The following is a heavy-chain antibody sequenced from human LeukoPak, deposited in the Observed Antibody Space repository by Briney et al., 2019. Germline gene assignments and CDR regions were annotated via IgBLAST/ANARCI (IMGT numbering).Heavy chain of an antibody. CDR3: AKGPGYDILTGYFDY. J-gene: IGHJ4*02. CDR1: GFTFSSYA. CDR2: ISGSGGST. V-gene: IGHV3-23*01. D-gene: IGHD3-9*01. Sequence: GGSLRLSCAASGFTFSSYAMSWVRQAPGKGLEWVSAISGSGGSTYYADSVKGRSTISRDNSKNTLYLQMNSLRAEDTAVYYCAKGPGYDILTGYFDYWGQGTLVTVSS.